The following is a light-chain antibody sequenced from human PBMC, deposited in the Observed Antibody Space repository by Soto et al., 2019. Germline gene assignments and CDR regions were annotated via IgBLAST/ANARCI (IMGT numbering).Light chain of an antibody. J-gene: IGKJ4*01. CDR3: QQLNSYPPF. CDR1: QGISSY. Sequence: DIQLTQSPSFLSASVGDRVTITCRASQGISSYLAWYQQKPGKAPKLLIYAASTLQSGVPSRFSGSGSGTKFTLTISRRQPEDFATYYCQQLNSYPPFFGGGTKVEIK. CDR2: AAS. V-gene: IGKV1-9*01.